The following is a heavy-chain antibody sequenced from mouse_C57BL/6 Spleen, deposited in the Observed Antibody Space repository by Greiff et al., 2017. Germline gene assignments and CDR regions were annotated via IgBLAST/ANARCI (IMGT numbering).Heavy chain of an antibody. Sequence: QVQLQQPGAELVKPGASVKLSCKASGYTFTSYWMQWVKQRPGQGLEWIGEIDPSDSYTNYNQKFKGKATLTVDTSSSTAYMQLSSLTSEDSAVYYCARLFGAYFDYWGQGTTLTVSS. J-gene: IGHJ2*01. CDR2: IDPSDSYT. V-gene: IGHV1-50*01. CDR3: ARLFGAYFDY. CDR1: GYTFTSYW.